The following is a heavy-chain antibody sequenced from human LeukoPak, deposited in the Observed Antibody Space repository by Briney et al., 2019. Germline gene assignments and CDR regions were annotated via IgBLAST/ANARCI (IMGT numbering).Heavy chain of an antibody. CDR1: GGSISSSNW. V-gene: IGHV4-4*02. CDR2: IYHSGST. D-gene: IGHD3-22*01. CDR3: ARVVQSTDSSGFYLPEYFQH. J-gene: IGHJ1*01. Sequence: SGTLSLTCAVSGGSISSSNWWSWVRQPPGKGLEWIGEIYHSGSTNYNPSLKSRVTISVDTSKNQFSLKLRSVTAADTAVYYCARVVQSTDSSGFYLPEYFQHWGQGTLVTVSS.